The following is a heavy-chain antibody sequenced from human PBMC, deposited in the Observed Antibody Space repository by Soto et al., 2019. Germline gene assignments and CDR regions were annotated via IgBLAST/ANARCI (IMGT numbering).Heavy chain of an antibody. Sequence: ASVKVSCKASGGTFSSYAISWVRQAPGQGLEWMGGIIPIFGTANYAQKFQGRVTITADESTSTAYMELSSLRSEDTAVYYCARMGSFVPPSYYYYGMDVWGQGTTVTVSS. V-gene: IGHV1-69*13. CDR2: IIPIFGTA. CDR1: GGTFSSYA. CDR3: ARMGSFVPPSYYYYGMDV. J-gene: IGHJ6*02. D-gene: IGHD6-13*01.